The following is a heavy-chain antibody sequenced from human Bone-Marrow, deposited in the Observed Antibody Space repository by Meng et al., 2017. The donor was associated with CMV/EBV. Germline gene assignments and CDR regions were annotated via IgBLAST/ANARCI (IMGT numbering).Heavy chain of an antibody. Sequence: SVKVSCKASGGTFSSYAISWVRQAPGQGLEWMGGIIPIFGTANYAQKFQGRVTITTDESTSTAYMELSSLRSEDTAVYYCARTSLDPWSGYWGDYYYYGMDVWGQGTTVTVSS. D-gene: IGHD3-3*01. V-gene: IGHV1-69*05. CDR1: GGTFSSYA. J-gene: IGHJ6*02. CDR2: IIPIFGTA. CDR3: ARTSLDPWSGYWGDYYYYGMDV.